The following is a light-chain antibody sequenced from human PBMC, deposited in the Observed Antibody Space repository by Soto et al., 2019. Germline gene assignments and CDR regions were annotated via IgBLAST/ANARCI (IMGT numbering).Light chain of an antibody. CDR1: QSVSSSY. V-gene: IGKV3-20*01. CDR2: GAS. J-gene: IGKJ2*01. Sequence: EIVLTQSPGTLSLSPGERATLSCRASQSVSSSYLAWHQQKPGQAPRLLIYGASSMATGIPDRFSGSGSGTDFTLTISRLEPEDFAVYYCQQYGSSPLYTFGQRTKPEIK. CDR3: QQYGSSPLYT.